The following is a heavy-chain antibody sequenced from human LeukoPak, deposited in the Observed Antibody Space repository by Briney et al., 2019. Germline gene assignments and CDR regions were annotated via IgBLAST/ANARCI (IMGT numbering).Heavy chain of an antibody. J-gene: IGHJ6*02. CDR2: ISYDGGNK. D-gene: IGHD3-22*01. CDR1: GFTFSSYG. Sequence: GGSLRLSCAASGFTFSSYGMHWVRQAPGKGLEWVAVISYDGGNKYYADSVKGRFTISRDNSKNTLYLQMNSLRAEDTAVYYCAKDLEVDDSSGYYYYYYGMDVWGQGTTVTVSS. CDR3: AKDLEVDDSSGYYYYYYGMDV. V-gene: IGHV3-30*18.